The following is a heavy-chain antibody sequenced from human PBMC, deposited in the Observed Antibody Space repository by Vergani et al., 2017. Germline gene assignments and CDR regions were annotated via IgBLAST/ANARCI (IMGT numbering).Heavy chain of an antibody. CDR2: INPNSGGT. J-gene: IGHJ3*02. CDR1: GYTFTGYY. V-gene: IGHV1-2*02. D-gene: IGHD3-22*01. CDR3: ARDPRSDSSGYYIPDAFDI. Sequence: VQLVQSGAEVKKPGASVKVSCKASGYTFTGYYMHWVRQAPGQGLEWMGWINPNSGGTNYAQKFKGRVTMTRDTSISTAYMGLSRLRSDDTAVYYCARDPRSDSSGYYIPDAFDIWGQGTMVTVSS.